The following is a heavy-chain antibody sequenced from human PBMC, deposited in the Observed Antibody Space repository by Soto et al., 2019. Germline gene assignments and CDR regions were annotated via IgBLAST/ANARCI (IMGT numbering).Heavy chain of an antibody. CDR1: GFTFSSYW. CDR3: ARAPTYFYDSGGDYDY. CDR2: INSDGSST. D-gene: IGHD3-22*01. Sequence: EVQLVESGGGLVQPGGSLRLSCAASGFTFSSYWMHWVRQAPGKGLVWVSRINSDGSSTSYADSVKGRFTISRDNAKNALYLQMNSLRAEDTVVYYCARAPTYFYDSGGDYDYWGQGTLVTVSS. V-gene: IGHV3-74*01. J-gene: IGHJ4*02.